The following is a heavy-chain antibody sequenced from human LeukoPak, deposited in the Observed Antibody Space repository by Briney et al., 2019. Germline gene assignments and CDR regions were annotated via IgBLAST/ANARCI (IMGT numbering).Heavy chain of an antibody. CDR3: ARDHSSGWYESYGLFDY. D-gene: IGHD6-19*01. V-gene: IGHV4-39*07. Sequence: PSETLSLTCTVSGGSISSSSYYWGWIRLPPGKGLEWIGNIYYSGSTYYNPSLKSRVTISVDTSKNQFSLKLSSVTAADTAVYYCARDHSSGWYESYGLFDYWGQGTLVTVSS. CDR1: GGSISSSSYY. J-gene: IGHJ4*02. CDR2: IYYSGST.